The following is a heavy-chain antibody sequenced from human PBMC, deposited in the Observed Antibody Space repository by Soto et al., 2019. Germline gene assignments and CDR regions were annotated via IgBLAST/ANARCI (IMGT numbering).Heavy chain of an antibody. CDR3: ARGRGIVVVVAATHFDY. CDR2: IIPIFGTA. D-gene: IGHD2-15*01. V-gene: IGHV1-69*12. J-gene: IGHJ4*02. CDR1: GGTFSSYA. Sequence: QVQLVQSGAEVKKPGSSVKVSCKASGGTFSSYAISWVRQAPGQGIEWMGGIIPIFGTANYAQKFQGRVTITAYESTSTAYMELSSLRSEDTAVYYWARGRGIVVVVAATHFDYWGQGTLVAVSS.